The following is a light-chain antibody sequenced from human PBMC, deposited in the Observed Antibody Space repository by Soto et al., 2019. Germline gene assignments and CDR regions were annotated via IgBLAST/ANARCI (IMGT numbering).Light chain of an antibody. V-gene: IGKV1-39*01. CDR2: DAS. Sequence: DIQMTQSPSSLSASVGDRVTITCQASQVISNYLNWYQQRPGKVPNLLIYDASSLQSGVPSRFSGSGSGTDFTLTISSLQPEDFATYYCQQSYRSPPTFGQGTTVDIK. J-gene: IGKJ1*01. CDR1: QVISNY. CDR3: QQSYRSPPT.